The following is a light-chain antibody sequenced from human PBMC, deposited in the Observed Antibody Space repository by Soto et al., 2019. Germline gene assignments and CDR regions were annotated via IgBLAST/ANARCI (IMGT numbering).Light chain of an antibody. CDR2: LGS. CDR1: QSLLHSNGYTY. V-gene: IGKV2-28*01. Sequence: DIVMTQSPLSLPVTPGEPASISCRSSQSLLHSNGYTYLDWYLQRPGQSPQLLIYLGSYRASGVPDGFSGSGSGTDFTLKISRVEAGDVGVYYCMQTLLTWTFGQGTKVDIK. CDR3: MQTLLTWT. J-gene: IGKJ1*01.